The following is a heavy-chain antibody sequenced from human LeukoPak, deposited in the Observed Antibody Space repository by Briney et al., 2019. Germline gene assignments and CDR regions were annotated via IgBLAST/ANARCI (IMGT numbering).Heavy chain of an antibody. D-gene: IGHD5-18*01. CDR3: ASDNTAMVTWGDY. J-gene: IGHJ4*02. V-gene: IGHV3-23*01. CDR1: GFTFSSYA. Sequence: PGGSLRLSCAASGFTFSSYAMSWVRQAPGKGLEWVSAISGSGGSTYYADSVKGRFTISRDNSKNTLYLQMNSLRAEDTAVYYCASDNTAMVTWGDYWGQGTLVTVSS. CDR2: ISGSGGST.